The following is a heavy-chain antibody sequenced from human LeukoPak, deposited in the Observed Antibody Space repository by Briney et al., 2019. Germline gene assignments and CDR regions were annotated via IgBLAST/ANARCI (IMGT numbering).Heavy chain of an antibody. V-gene: IGHV3-30*02. CDR1: GFTFSSYG. CDR3: AKDRPSYNWNDVEGFDY. Sequence: GGSLRLSCAASGFTFSSYGMHWVRQAPGKGLEWVAVIWYDGSNKYYADSVKGRFTISRDNSKNTLYLQMNSLRAEDTAVYYCAKDRPSYNWNDVEGFDYWGQGTLVTVSS. CDR2: IWYDGSNK. D-gene: IGHD1-20*01. J-gene: IGHJ4*02.